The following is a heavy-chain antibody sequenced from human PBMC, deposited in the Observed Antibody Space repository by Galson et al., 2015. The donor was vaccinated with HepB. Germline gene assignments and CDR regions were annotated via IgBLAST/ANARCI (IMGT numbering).Heavy chain of an antibody. J-gene: IGHJ6*02. CDR1: GDSVSSNSAA. CDR3: VRAGTSNYYYGMDV. Sequence: CAISGDSVSSNSAAWNWIRQSPSRGLEWLGRTYYRSKWYNDYAVSVKSRITINPDTSKNQFSLQLNSVTPEDTAVYYCVRAGTSNYYYGMDVWGRGTTVTVSS. CDR2: TYYRSKWYN. V-gene: IGHV6-1*01. D-gene: IGHD6-19*01.